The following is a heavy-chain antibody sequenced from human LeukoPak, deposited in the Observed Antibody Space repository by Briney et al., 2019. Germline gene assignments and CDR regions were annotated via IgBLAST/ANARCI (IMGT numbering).Heavy chain of an antibody. CDR1: GFTFSSYS. V-gene: IGHV3-21*01. CDR2: ISSSSSYI. J-gene: IGHJ4*02. Sequence: GGSLRLSCAASGFTFSSYSMNWVRQAPGKGLEWVSSISSSSSYIYYADSVKGRFTISRDNAKNSLYLQMNSLRAEDTAVYYCAGDRSSSGWLYYFDYWAREPWSPSPQ. CDR3: AGDRSSSGWLYYFDY. D-gene: IGHD6-19*01.